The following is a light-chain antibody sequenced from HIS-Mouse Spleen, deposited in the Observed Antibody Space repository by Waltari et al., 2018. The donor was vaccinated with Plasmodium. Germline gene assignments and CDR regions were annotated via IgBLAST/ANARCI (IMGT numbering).Light chain of an antibody. CDR3: SSYAGSNNLV. CDR1: SSDVGGYNY. Sequence: QSALTPPPSASGSPGQSVTISCTGTSSDVGGYNYVSWYQPHPGKAPKLMIYEGSKRPSWVPDRFSGSKAGNTASLTVSGLQAEEEADYYCSSYAGSNNLVFGGGTKLTVL. J-gene: IGLJ2*01. V-gene: IGLV2-8*01. CDR2: EGS.